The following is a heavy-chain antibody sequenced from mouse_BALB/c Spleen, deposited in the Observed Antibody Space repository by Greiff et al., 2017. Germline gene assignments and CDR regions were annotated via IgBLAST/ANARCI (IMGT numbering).Heavy chain of an antibody. V-gene: IGHV5-9-4*01. CDR2: ISSGGSYT. CDR1: GFTFSSYA. D-gene: IGHD2-14*01. CDR3: ARDGEVRAWFAY. Sequence: EVKLMESGGGLVKPGGSLKLSCAASGFTFSSYAMSWVRQSPEKRLEWVAEISSGGSYTYYPDTVTGRFTISRDNAKNTLYLEMSSLRSEDTAMYYCARDGEVRAWFAYWGQGTLVTVSA. J-gene: IGHJ3*01.